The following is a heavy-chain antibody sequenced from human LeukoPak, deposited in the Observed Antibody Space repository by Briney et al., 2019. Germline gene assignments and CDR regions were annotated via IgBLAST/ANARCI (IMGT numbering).Heavy chain of an antibody. CDR1: GFTFSTYG. D-gene: IGHD3-10*01. J-gene: IGHJ5*02. V-gene: IGHV3-30*02. Sequence: SGGSLRLSCAASGFTFSTYGMHWVRQAPGKGLEWVTFIRYDGSNKYYADSVKGRFTVSRDNSKNTLYLQMNSLRAEDTAVYYCARPDYYGSGRFDPWGQGTLVTVSS. CDR3: ARPDYYGSGRFDP. CDR2: IRYDGSNK.